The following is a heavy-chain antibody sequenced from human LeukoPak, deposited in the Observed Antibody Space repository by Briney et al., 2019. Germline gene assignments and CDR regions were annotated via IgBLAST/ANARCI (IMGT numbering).Heavy chain of an antibody. CDR3: AREDLAL. Sequence: GGSLRLSCAASGFTFSSYGMHWVRQAPGKGLEWVAVIWYDGSNKYYAESVKGRSTISRDNSKNTLYLQMNSLRAEDTAVYYCAREDLALWGQGTLVTVSS. J-gene: IGHJ4*02. CDR1: GFTFSSYG. CDR2: IWYDGSNK. V-gene: IGHV3-33*01.